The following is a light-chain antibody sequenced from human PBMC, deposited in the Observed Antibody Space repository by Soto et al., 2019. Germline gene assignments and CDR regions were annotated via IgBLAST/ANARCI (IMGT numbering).Light chain of an antibody. Sequence: AIQMTQSPSSLSASVGDRVTITCRARQGIRNDLGWYQQKPGKAPKPQIYAASSLQSGVPSRFSGSGSGTDFTLTISSLQPEDFATYYCLQDYNYPRAFGQGTKLEIK. CDR1: QGIRND. CDR3: LQDYNYPRA. CDR2: AAS. V-gene: IGKV1-6*01. J-gene: IGKJ2*01.